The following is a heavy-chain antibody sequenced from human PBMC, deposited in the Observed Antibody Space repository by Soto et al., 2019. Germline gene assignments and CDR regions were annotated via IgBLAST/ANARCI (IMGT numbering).Heavy chain of an antibody. Sequence: QITLKEPGPTLVEPTQTLTLTCSFSGFSLASTGVAVGWIRQSPGKPLEWLALTYWDNDYRYNPSLKSRLTLTRDTSKDQVVLTMTNMDPVDTGTYYCEYRRRYTTTYSDYWGQGTLVTVSS. CDR1: GFSLASTGVA. CDR3: EYRRRYTTTYSDY. V-gene: IGHV2-5*02. D-gene: IGHD3-16*02. J-gene: IGHJ4*02. CDR2: TYWDNDY.